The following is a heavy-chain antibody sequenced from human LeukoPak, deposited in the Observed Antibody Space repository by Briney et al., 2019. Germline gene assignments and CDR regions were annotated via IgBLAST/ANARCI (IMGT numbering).Heavy chain of an antibody. CDR2: SSSSDDGK. J-gene: IGHJ4*02. CDR1: GLSLNSYA. V-gene: IGHV3-23*01. D-gene: IGHD6-13*01. CDR3: AKVDSGIVATGSPYFDY. Sequence: GGSLRLSCTASGLSLNSYAMSWVRQVPGKGLEWVSASSSSDDGKWYAESVRGRFTISRDTSKNTVYLQMNSLRAEDTAVYYCAKVDSGIVATGSPYFDYWGQGTLDTVSS.